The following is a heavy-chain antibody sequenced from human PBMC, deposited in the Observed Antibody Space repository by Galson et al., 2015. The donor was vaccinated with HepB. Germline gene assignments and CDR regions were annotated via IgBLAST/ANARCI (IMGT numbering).Heavy chain of an antibody. J-gene: IGHJ4*02. CDR2: ISYDGSNK. CDR3: ASSVGVLV. D-gene: IGHD2-8*01. Sequence: SLRLSCAASGFTFSSYGMHWVRQAPGKGLEWVAVISYDGSNKYYPDSLKGRFTISRDNSKNTLYLQMNNLRAEDTAVYYCASSVGVLVWGQGTLVTVSS. CDR1: GFTFSSYG. V-gene: IGHV3-30*03.